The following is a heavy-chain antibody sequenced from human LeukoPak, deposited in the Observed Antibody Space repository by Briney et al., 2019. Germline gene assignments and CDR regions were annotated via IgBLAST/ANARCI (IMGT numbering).Heavy chain of an antibody. J-gene: IGHJ4*02. D-gene: IGHD3-10*01. CDR1: GFTFSSYG. CDR3: AKRLSVHYGSGSSSPYYFDC. V-gene: IGHV3-30*02. CDR2: IRYDGSNK. Sequence: GGSLRLSCAASGFTFSSYGMHWVRQAPGKGLEWVAFIRYDGSNKYYADSVKGRFTISRDDSKNTLYLQMNSLRAEDTAVYYCAKRLSVHYGSGSSSPYYFDCWGQGTLVTVSS.